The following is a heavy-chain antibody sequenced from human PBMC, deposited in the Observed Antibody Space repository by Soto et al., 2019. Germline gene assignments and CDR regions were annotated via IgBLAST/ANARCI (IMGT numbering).Heavy chain of an antibody. J-gene: IGHJ4*02. CDR3: ARESGSYHFAY. Sequence: QVQLVESGGGVVQPGRSLRLSCAASQFTFSSYVMHWVRQAPGKGLEWVAAIWSDGSNKYYVDSVKGRFTISRDNSKNTLYLQMNSLTVEDTAVYYCARESGSYHFAYWGQGTPVTVSS. V-gene: IGHV3-33*01. CDR2: IWSDGSNK. CDR1: QFTFSSYV. D-gene: IGHD1-26*01.